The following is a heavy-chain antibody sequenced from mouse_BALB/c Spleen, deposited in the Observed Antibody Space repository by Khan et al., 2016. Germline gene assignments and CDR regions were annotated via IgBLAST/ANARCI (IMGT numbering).Heavy chain of an antibody. J-gene: IGHJ2*01. CDR2: ISYDGSN. CDR3: AITTVVADY. D-gene: IGHD1-1*01. V-gene: IGHV3-6*02. CDR1: GYSITSGYY. Sequence: EVQLQESGPGLVKPSQSLSLTCSVTGYSITSGYYWNWIRQFPGNKLEWMGYISYDGSNNYNPTLKNRISITRDTSTTQFFLKLNSVTTEDTATYYCAITTVVADYWGQGTTLTVSS.